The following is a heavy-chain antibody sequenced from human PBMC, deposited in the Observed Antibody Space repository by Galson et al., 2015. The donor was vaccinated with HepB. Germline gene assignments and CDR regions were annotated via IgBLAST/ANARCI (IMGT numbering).Heavy chain of an antibody. CDR3: AKDLGSGCGECLNGTPYPDAFDI. CDR1: GFTFSSYW. CDR2: ISGSGGST. Sequence: SLRLSCAASGFTFSSYWMSWVRQAPGKGLEWVSAISGSGGSTYYADSVKGRFTISRDNSKNTLYLQMNSLRAEDTAVYYCAKDLGSGCGECLNGTPYPDAFDIWGQGTMVTVSS. V-gene: IGHV3-23*01. J-gene: IGHJ3*02. D-gene: IGHD3-22*01.